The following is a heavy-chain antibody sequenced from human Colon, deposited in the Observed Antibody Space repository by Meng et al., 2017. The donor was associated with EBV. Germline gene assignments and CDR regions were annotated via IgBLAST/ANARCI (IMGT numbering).Heavy chain of an antibody. Sequence: EVELAESGGGLIQPGGXXGSSCGFGGITVSGSYMNWVRQAPGKGLEWVSVIYTDGRTYYADSVKGRFTISRDNSMNMLYLQMNSLRAEDTAFYYCATSWSSDRSGYRHTPPFDFWGQGTLVTVSS. CDR2: IYTDGRT. J-gene: IGHJ4*02. D-gene: IGHD3-16*02. CDR1: GITVSGSY. V-gene: IGHV3-53*01. CDR3: ATSWSSDRSGYRHTPPFDF.